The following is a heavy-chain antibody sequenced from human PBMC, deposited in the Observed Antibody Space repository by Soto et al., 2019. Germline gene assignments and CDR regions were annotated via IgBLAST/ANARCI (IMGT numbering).Heavy chain of an antibody. J-gene: IGHJ5*02. CDR1: GYTFTSYG. V-gene: IGHV1-18*01. D-gene: IGHD3-9*01. Sequence: GASVKVSCKASGYTFTSYGISWVRQAPGQGLEWMGWISAYNGNTNYAQKLQGRVTMTTDTSTSTAYMELRSLRSDDTAVYYCARDSKYYDILTGHSPYDPWSQATLVTVS. CDR2: ISAYNGNT. CDR3: ARDSKYYDILTGHSPYDP.